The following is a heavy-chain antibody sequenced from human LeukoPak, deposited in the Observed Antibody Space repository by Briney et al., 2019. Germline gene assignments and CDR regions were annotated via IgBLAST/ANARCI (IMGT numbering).Heavy chain of an antibody. V-gene: IGHV3-23*01. D-gene: IGHD3-10*01. CDR2: YSGSGGST. J-gene: IGHJ5*02. CDR1: GFTFSTYA. CDR3: AKDQSYYNWFDP. Sequence: GGSLRLSCAASGFTFSTYAMSWVRQAPGKGLEWVSAYSGSGGSTFYADSVKGRFSISRDNAKNTLGLQMHSLTAEDTAVYYCAKDQSYYNWFDPWGQGTLVTVSS.